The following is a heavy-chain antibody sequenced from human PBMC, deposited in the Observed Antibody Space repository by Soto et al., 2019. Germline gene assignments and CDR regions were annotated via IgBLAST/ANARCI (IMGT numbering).Heavy chain of an antibody. V-gene: IGHV3-7*03. Sequence: GGSLRLSCADSGFTFGTYWMHWVRQAPGKGLEWVSAIRPSGGGKYYVDSVKGRFIISRDNSKNTLYLQMNSLRAEDTAVYYCAKGYDYGDYYYFDYWGQGTLVTVSS. D-gene: IGHD4-17*01. CDR3: AKGYDYGDYYYFDY. CDR1: GFTFGTYW. CDR2: IRPSGGGK. J-gene: IGHJ4*02.